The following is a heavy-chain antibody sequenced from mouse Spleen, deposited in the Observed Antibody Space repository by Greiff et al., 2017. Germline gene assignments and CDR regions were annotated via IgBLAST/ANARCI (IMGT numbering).Heavy chain of an antibody. V-gene: IGHV5-17*01. CDR3: ARDHDEGAWFAY. CDR1: GFTFSDYG. J-gene: IGHJ3*01. Sequence: EVKVVESGGGLVKPGGSLKLSCAASGFTFSDYGMHWVRQAPEKGLEWVAYISSGSSTIYYADTVKGRFTISRDNAKNTLFLQMTSLRSEDTAMYYCARDHDEGAWFAYWGQGTLVTVSA. D-gene: IGHD2-12*01. CDR2: ISSGSSTI.